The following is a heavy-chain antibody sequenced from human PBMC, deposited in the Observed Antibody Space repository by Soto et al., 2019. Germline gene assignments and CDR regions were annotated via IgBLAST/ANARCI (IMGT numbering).Heavy chain of an antibody. J-gene: IGHJ6*02. V-gene: IGHV5-10-1*01. D-gene: IGHD3-10*01. CDR2: IDPSDSYT. CDR3: ASPSTYYYGSGSPYYYYGMDV. CDR1: GYSFTSYW. Sequence: GESLKISCKGSGYSFTSYWISWVRQMPGKGLEWMGRIDPSDSYTNYSPSFQGHVTISADKSISTAYLQWSSLKASDTAMYYCASPSTYYYGSGSPYYYYGMDVWGQGTTVTVS.